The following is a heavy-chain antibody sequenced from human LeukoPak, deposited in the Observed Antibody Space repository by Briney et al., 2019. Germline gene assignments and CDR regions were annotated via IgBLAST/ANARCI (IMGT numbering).Heavy chain of an antibody. V-gene: IGHV3-7*01. J-gene: IGHJ4*02. CDR2: IKQDGSEK. CDR1: GFTFSSYW. CDR3: ARERFEGYSSGWYEGYYYDSSGYYYAVDY. Sequence: HTGGSLRLSCAASGFTFSSYWMSWVRQAPGKGLEWVANIKQDGSEKYYVDSVKGRFTISRDNAKNSLYLQMNSLRAEDTAVYYCARERFEGYSSGWYEGYYYDSSGYYYAVDYWGQGTVVTVSS. D-gene: IGHD3-22*01.